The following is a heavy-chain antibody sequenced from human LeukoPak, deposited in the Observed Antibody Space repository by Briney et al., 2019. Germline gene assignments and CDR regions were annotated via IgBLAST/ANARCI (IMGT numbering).Heavy chain of an antibody. J-gene: IGHJ4*02. CDR3: ARRAGDYSHPYDY. D-gene: IGHD3-22*01. Sequence: GGSLRLSCAASGFTFSSYAMSWVRQAPGKGLERVSAISGSGGNTYYADSVKGRFTISRDNSKNTVHLQMNSLRAEDTAVYYCARRAGDYSHPYDYWGQGTLVTVSS. V-gene: IGHV3-23*01. CDR2: ISGSGGNT. CDR1: GFTFSSYA.